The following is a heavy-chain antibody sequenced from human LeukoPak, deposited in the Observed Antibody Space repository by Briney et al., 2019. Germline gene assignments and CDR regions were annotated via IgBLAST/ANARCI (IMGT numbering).Heavy chain of an antibody. CDR2: IYPGDSDT. D-gene: IGHD3-3*01. CDR1: GYSFTSYW. V-gene: IGHV5-51*01. J-gene: IGHJ4*02. Sequence: PGESLKISCKGSGYSFTSYWIGWVRQMPGKGLEWMGIIYPGDSDTRYSPSFQGQVTISADKSISTAYLQWSSLKASDTAMYYCARQRDSAYYDFWSAYFFFDYWGQGTLVTVSS. CDR3: ARQRDSAYYDFWSAYFFFDY.